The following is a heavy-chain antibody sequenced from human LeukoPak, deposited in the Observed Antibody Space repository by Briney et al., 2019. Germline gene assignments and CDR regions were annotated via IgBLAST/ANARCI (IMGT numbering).Heavy chain of an antibody. Sequence: ASVKVSCKAFGYTFTSNYMHWVRQAPGQGPEWMGVISPSGGSTTYAQKFQGRVTLTRDMSTSTDYLELSSLRSEDTAVYYCAREVGHYSSGWLSSEYYFDYWGQGTLVTVSS. CDR1: GYTFTSNY. V-gene: IGHV1-46*01. CDR2: ISPSGGST. CDR3: AREVGHYSSGWLSSEYYFDY. J-gene: IGHJ4*02. D-gene: IGHD6-19*01.